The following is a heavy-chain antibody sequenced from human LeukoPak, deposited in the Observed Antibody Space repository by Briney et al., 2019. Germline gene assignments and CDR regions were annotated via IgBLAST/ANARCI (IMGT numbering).Heavy chain of an antibody. V-gene: IGHV3-23*01. CDR1: GFSLNNNV. Sequence: PGGSLRLSCAASGFSLNNNVMSWVRQAPGKGLEWVSAINGGGDATEYADSVKGRFTIYRDNSKKTLYLQMNSLRPEDTAVYYCARCTASCYANAFDVWGQGTLLTVSS. CDR2: INGGGDAT. D-gene: IGHD2-2*01. CDR3: ARCTASCYANAFDV. J-gene: IGHJ3*01.